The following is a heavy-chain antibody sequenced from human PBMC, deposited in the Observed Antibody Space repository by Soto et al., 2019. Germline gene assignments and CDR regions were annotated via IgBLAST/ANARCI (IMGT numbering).Heavy chain of an antibody. D-gene: IGHD3-3*01. V-gene: IGHV3-48*02. J-gene: IGHJ4*02. CDR2: ITDSSDTV. CDR1: GFSLGNYN. CDR3: ARDFGHGYYLDY. Sequence: PGGSLRLSCVASGFSLGNYNLNWCRKAPGKGREWVSYITDSSDTVHYADSVRGRFTISRDNAESSLYLQMNSLRDEDTAVYFCARDFGHGYYLDYWGRGTLVTVSS.